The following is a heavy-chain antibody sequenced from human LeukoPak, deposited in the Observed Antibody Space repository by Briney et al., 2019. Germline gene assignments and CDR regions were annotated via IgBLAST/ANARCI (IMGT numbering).Heavy chain of an antibody. CDR3: ARTGGGSGGI. J-gene: IGHJ3*02. D-gene: IGHD6-19*01. Sequence: PSETLSLTCTVSGGSISGYYWSWVRQPPGKGLEWIGYVYYSGSTTYNPSLTSRVTISLDMSKNQFSLKLRSVTAADTAVYYCARTGGGSGGIWGQGTMVTVSS. CDR2: VYYSGST. V-gene: IGHV4-59*01. CDR1: GGSISGYY.